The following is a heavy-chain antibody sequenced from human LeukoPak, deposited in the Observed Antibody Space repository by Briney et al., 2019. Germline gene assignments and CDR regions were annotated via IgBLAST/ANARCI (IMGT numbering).Heavy chain of an antibody. J-gene: IGHJ3*02. CDR1: GFTFSSYW. D-gene: IGHD1-26*01. CDR2: IKQDGSEK. V-gene: IGHV3-7*01. Sequence: GGSLRLSCAASGFTFSSYWMSWVRQAPGKGLEWVANIKQDGSEKYYVDSVKGRFTISRDNAKNSLYLQMNSLRAEDTAVYYCASTTKWELDAFDIWGQGTMVTVSS. CDR3: ASTTKWELDAFDI.